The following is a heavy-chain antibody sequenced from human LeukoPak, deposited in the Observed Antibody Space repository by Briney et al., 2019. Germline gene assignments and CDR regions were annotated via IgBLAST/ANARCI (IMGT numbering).Heavy chain of an antibody. CDR1: GYTFNNYG. V-gene: IGHV1-18*01. J-gene: IGHJ1*01. CDR2: ISAYNGNI. D-gene: IGHD2-21*02. CDR3: ARDSADCSDNNCYSAEHFHH. Sequence: ASVKVSCKASGYTFNNYGISWVRQSPGQGLEWMGRISAYNGNINYAQKVQGRVTMTTDTSTSTTYMELRSLRSDDTAVYYCARDSADCSDNNCYSAEHFHHWGQGTLVTVSS.